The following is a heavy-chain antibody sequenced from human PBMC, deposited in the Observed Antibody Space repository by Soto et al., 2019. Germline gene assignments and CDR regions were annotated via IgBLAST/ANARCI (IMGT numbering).Heavy chain of an antibody. D-gene: IGHD2-2*01. CDR3: VRDHIGYCSRNNCFAGMTVIDI. CDR2: IFDGGET. V-gene: IGHV3-66*01. CDR1: GFSVSDNY. Sequence: PGGSLRLSCAASGFSVSDNYMSWVRQAPGEGLDWVSIIFDGGETHYADSVKGRFTISRDNSKNTLFLQMDGLRAEDMAMYYCVRDHIGYCSRNNCFAGMTVIDIWGQGTMVTVSS. J-gene: IGHJ3*02.